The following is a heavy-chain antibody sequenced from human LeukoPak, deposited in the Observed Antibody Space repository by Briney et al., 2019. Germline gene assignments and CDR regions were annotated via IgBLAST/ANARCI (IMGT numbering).Heavy chain of an antibody. CDR1: GFTLSSYE. CDR3: ARGGYLVPIDY. D-gene: IGHD3-10*01. J-gene: IGHJ4*02. V-gene: IGHV3-48*03. Sequence: PGRSLRPSCAASGFTLSSYEMSWVRQAPGKGLEWVSYISRVGTTIYYADSVKGRVTISRDNAKNSLYLQMNSLRADDTAVYYCARGGYLVPIDYWGQGTLVTVSS. CDR2: ISRVGTTI.